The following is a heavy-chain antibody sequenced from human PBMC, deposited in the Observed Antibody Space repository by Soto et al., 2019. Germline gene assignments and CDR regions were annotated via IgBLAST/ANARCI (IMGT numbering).Heavy chain of an antibody. V-gene: IGHV4-34*01. Sequence: QVQLQQWGAGLLEPSETLSLTCAVYGGSFSGYYWSWIRQPPGKGLEWIGEINHSGSTNYNPSLKSRSTISVGTSKNQVSLELSSVTAADTAVYYCARVREPLTGGPWFDPWGQGTLVTVSS. CDR2: INHSGST. J-gene: IGHJ5*02. CDR3: ARVREPLTGGPWFDP. CDR1: GGSFSGYY. D-gene: IGHD1-26*01.